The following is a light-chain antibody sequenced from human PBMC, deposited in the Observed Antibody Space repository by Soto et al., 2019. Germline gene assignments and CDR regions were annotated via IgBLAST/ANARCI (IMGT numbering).Light chain of an antibody. CDR3: CLYIGATTYV. CDR1: RGLVGSFSR. V-gene: IGLV2-23*01. CDR2: EGH. J-gene: IGLJ1*01. Sequence: QSVLAQPASVSGSPGQSNTISCTGPRGLVGSFSRVSWYQQHPWKAPKVMISEGHRRPSSVPDRSSGSTSVNSASLTITGLQADDDADYYCCLYIGATTYVFGTATKVTVL.